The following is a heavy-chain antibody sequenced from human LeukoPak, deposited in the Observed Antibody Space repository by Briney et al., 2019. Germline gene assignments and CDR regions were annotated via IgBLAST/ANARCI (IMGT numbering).Heavy chain of an antibody. D-gene: IGHD1-7*01. CDR3: ATSHNWNYGYYYYYMDV. CDR2: IYTSGST. CDR1: GGSISSYY. V-gene: IGHV4-4*07. J-gene: IGHJ6*03. Sequence: PSETLSLTCTVSGGSISSYYWSWIRQPAGKGLEWIGHIYTSGSTNYNPSLKSRVTISVDTSKNQFSLKLSSVTAADTAVYYCATSHNWNYGYYYYYMDVWGKGTTVIVSS.